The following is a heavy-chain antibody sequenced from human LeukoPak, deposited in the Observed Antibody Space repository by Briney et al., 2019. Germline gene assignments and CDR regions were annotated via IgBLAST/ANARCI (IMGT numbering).Heavy chain of an antibody. D-gene: IGHD2-15*01. CDR1: GFTVSSNY. CDR2: IYSGGST. J-gene: IGHJ3*02. Sequence: PGGSLRLSCAASGFTVSSNYMSWVRQAPGKGLEWVSVIYSGGSTYYADSVKGRFTISRDNSKNTLYLQMNSLRAEDTAVYYCARDRGYCSGGSYYPGAFDIWGQGTMVTVSS. CDR3: ARDRGYCSGGSYYPGAFDI. V-gene: IGHV3-53*01.